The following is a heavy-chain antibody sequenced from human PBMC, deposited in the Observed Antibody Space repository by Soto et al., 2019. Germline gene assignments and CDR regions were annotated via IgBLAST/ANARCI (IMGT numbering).Heavy chain of an antibody. CDR1: GYTCTGYY. CDR3: ARGPYISSSSLRGGECLLDYYYYGMDV. V-gene: IGHV1-2*04. J-gene: IGHJ6*02. Sequence: GASVKVSCKASGYTCTGYYMHWVRQAPGEGLEWMGWINPNSGGTNYAQKFQGWVTMTRDTSISTAYMELSRLRSDDTAVYYCARGPYISSSSLRGGECLLDYYYYGMDVWGQGTTVTVSS. D-gene: IGHD6-13*01. CDR2: INPNSGGT.